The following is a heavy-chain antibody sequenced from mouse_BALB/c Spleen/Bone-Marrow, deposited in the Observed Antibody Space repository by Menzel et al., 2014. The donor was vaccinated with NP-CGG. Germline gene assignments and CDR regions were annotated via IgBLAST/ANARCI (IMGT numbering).Heavy chain of an antibody. V-gene: IGHV4-1*02. CDR3: ARLNYYGNLFV. J-gene: IGHJ1*01. Sequence: EVNLVESGGGLVQPGGSRKLSCAASGFDFSRYWMSWVRQAPGKGLEWIGEINPDRRTINYTPSLKDKFIISRDNAKNTLYLQMSKVRSEDTALYYCARLNYYGNLFVWGAGTTVTVSS. CDR2: INPDRRTI. CDR1: GFDFSRYW. D-gene: IGHD1-1*01.